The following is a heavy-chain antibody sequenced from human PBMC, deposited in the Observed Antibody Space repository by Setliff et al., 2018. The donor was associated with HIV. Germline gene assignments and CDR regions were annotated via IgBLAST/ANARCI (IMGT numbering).Heavy chain of an antibody. Sequence: ASVKVSCKASGYTFSRYAMNWARQAPGQSLEWMGWINAGNGYTKYPQKFQGRVTITSDTSASTAYMELWSLRSEDTAMYYCARVPYCSGGSCYRNYVDYWGPGTLVTVSS. V-gene: IGHV1-3*01. CDR1: GYTFSRYA. J-gene: IGHJ4*02. D-gene: IGHD2-15*01. CDR3: ARVPYCSGGSCYRNYVDY. CDR2: INAGNGYT.